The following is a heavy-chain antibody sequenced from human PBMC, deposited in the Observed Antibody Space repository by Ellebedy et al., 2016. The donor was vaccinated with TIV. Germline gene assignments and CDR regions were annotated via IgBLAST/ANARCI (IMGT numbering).Heavy chain of an antibody. CDR2: MFHTGRT. CDR1: GASISSNNW. V-gene: IGHV4-4*02. D-gene: IGHD3-10*01. J-gene: IGHJ4*02. CDR3: ARDLGSGRYPGH. Sequence: GSLRLXXAVSGASISSNNWWSWVRQPPGNGLEWIGDMFHTGRTNYNPSLKSRVAMSIDESKNGFSLKLSSVTVADTAVYYCARDLGSGRYPGHWGQGTLATVSS.